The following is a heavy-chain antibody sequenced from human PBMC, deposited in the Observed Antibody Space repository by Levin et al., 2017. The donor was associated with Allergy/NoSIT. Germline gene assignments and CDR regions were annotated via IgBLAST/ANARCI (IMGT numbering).Heavy chain of an antibody. V-gene: IGHV3-9*01. CDR2: ISWYSGSI. CDR3: AKDRTLSPLYYFDY. CDR1: GFTFDAYA. D-gene: IGHD2/OR15-2a*01. Sequence: LSLTCAASGFTFDAYAMHWVRQAPGKGLEWVSGISWYSGSIGYADSVKGRFTISRDNAKNSLYLQMNSLRAEDTALYYCAKDRTLSPLYYFDYWGQGTLVTVSS. J-gene: IGHJ4*02.